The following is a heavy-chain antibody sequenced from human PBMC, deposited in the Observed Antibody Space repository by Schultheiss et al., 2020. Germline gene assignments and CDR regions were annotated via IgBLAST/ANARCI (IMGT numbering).Heavy chain of an antibody. CDR1: GGSISSYY. Sequence: SETLSLTCTVSGGSISSYYWSWIRQPPGKGLEWIGEINHSGSTNYNPSLKSRVTISVDTSKNQFSLKLSSVTAADTAVYYCARRFSIDRAVAGWGWNLDLWGRGTLVTVSS. CDR2: INHSGST. D-gene: IGHD6-19*01. V-gene: IGHV4-34*01. CDR3: ARRFSIDRAVAGWGWNLDL. J-gene: IGHJ2*01.